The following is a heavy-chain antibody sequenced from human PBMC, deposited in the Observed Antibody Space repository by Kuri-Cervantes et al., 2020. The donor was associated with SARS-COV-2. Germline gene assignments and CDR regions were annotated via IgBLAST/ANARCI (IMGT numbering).Heavy chain of an antibody. CDR3: ARDSLGGGGYYYGMDV. J-gene: IGHJ6*02. CDR1: GFTFSSYA. Sequence: GESLKISCAASGFTFSSYAMHWVRQAPGKGLGWVAVISYDGSNRYYADSVKGRFTISRDNSKNTLYPQMNSLRAEDTAVYYCARDSLGGGGYYYGMDVWGRGTTVTVSS. V-gene: IGHV3-30-3*01. D-gene: IGHD4-23*01. CDR2: ISYDGSNR.